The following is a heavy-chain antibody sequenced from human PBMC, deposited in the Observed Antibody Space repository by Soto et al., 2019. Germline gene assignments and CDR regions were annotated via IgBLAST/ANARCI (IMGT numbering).Heavy chain of an antibody. J-gene: IGHJ4*02. Sequence: GASVEVSCKASGGTFGSYASIWVRQAPGQGLEWMGGIIPIFGTANYAQKFQGRVTITADESTSTAYMELSSLRSEDTAVYYCARGGLSYYDILTGYSYWGQGTLVTVSS. D-gene: IGHD3-9*01. CDR3: ARGGLSYYDILTGYSY. V-gene: IGHV1-69*13. CDR1: GGTFGSYA. CDR2: IIPIFGTA.